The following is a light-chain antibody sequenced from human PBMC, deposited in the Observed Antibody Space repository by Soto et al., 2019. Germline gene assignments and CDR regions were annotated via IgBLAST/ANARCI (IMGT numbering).Light chain of an antibody. CDR1: QSVSSN. J-gene: IGKJ5*01. CDR2: GAS. V-gene: IGKV3-15*01. CDR3: QQYNNWLPIT. Sequence: EIVISHSPATLSVSKGERATLSCRASQSVSSNLALYQQKPGQAPRLLIYGASTRATGIPARFSGSGSGTEFTLTISSLQSEDFAVYYCQQYNNWLPITFGQGTRLEIK.